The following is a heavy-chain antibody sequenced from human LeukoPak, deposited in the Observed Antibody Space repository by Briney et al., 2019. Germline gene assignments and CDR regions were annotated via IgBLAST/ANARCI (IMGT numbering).Heavy chain of an antibody. CDR3: ARSIAAAVGFDP. V-gene: IGHV3-53*01. CDR2: IYSGGST. D-gene: IGHD6-13*01. J-gene: IGHJ5*02. CDR1: GFTVSSNY. Sequence: GSLRLSCAASGFTVSSNYMSWVRQAPGKGLEWVSVIYSGGSTYYADSVKGRFTISRDNSKNTLYLQMNSLRAEDTAVYYCARSIAAAVGFDPWGQGTLVTVSS.